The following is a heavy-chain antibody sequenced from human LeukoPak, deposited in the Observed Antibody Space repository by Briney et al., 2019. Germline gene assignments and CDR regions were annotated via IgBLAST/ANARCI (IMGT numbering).Heavy chain of an antibody. Sequence: ASVKVSCKASGYTFTGYYMHWVRQAPGQGLEWMGWINPNSGGTNYAQKFQGRVTMTRDTSISTAYMELSRLRSDDTAVYYCARRGLDSSGYYYLYDYWGQGTLVTVSS. D-gene: IGHD3-22*01. CDR3: ARRGLDSSGYYYLYDY. CDR2: INPNSGGT. CDR1: GYTFTGYY. V-gene: IGHV1-2*02. J-gene: IGHJ4*02.